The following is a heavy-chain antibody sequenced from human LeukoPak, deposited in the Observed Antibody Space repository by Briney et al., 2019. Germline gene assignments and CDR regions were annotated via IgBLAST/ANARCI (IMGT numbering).Heavy chain of an antibody. CDR3: ARDPRVDYCSSTSCYSR. J-gene: IGHJ4*02. CDR2: IYYSGST. V-gene: IGHV4-31*11. CDR1: GGSISRGGYY. Sequence: SQTLSLTCAVSGGSISRGGYYWSWIRQHPGKGLEWIGYIYYSGSTYYNPSLKSRVTISVDTSKNQFSLKLSSVTAADTAVYYCARDPRVDYCSSTSCYSRWGQGTLVTVSS. D-gene: IGHD2-2*02.